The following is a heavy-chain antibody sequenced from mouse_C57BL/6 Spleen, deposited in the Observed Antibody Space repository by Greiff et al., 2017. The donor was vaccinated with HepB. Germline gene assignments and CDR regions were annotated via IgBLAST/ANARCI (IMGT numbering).Heavy chain of an antibody. V-gene: IGHV1-81*01. CDR3: ARYYGSTWYFDV. D-gene: IGHD1-1*01. Sequence: VQLKQSGAELARPGASVKLSCKASGYTFTSYGISWVKQRTGQGLEWIGEIYPRSGNTYYNEKFKGKATLTADKSSSTAYMELRSLTSEDSAVYFCARYYGSTWYFDVWGTGTTVTVSS. CDR1: GYTFTSYG. J-gene: IGHJ1*03. CDR2: IYPRSGNT.